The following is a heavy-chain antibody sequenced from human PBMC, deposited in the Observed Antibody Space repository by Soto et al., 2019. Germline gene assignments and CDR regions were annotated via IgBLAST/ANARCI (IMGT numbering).Heavy chain of an antibody. CDR1: GFTFSSYA. J-gene: IGHJ4*02. CDR3: ARAVDGDPPDY. Sequence: GGSLRLSCAASGFTFSSYAMSWVRQAPGKGLEWVSAISGSGGSTYYADSVKGRFTISRDNSLNLTSVTVADSAVYYCARAVDGDPPDYWGPGTPVTVSS. CDR2: ISGSGGST. V-gene: IGHV3-23*01.